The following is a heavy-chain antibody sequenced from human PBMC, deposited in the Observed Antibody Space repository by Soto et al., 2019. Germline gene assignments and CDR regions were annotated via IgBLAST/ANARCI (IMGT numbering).Heavy chain of an antibody. CDR2: ISSDGNHK. CDR3: ARWEQPLFDY. CDR1: GFTVSAYT. V-gene: IGHV3-30-3*01. Sequence: QVQLVESGGGVVQPGRSLRLSCAASGFTVSAYTMHWVRQVPGKGLEWVAVISSDGNHKYYTDSVKGRFTISRDTSTNTLYLQMNSLRAEDTAVYYCARWEQPLFDYWGQGTLVTVSS. J-gene: IGHJ4*02. D-gene: IGHD1-26*01.